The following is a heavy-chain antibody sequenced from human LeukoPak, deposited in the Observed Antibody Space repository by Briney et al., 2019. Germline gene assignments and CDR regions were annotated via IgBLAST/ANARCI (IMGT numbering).Heavy chain of an antibody. D-gene: IGHD7-27*01. J-gene: IGHJ4*02. CDR2: ITAIDGRT. CDR3: TGPPWGSQGF. V-gene: IGHV3-23*01. Sequence: GGSLRLSCVASGFTFSSTTMGWVRQAPGRGLEWVSSITAIDGRTYYADSVRGRFTISRDNSKNSLYLQMNNLRAEDTAVYFCTGPPWGSQGFWGQGTLVTVSS. CDR1: GFTFSSTT.